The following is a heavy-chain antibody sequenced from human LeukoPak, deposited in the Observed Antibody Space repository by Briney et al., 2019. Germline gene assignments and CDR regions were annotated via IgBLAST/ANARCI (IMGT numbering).Heavy chain of an antibody. J-gene: IGHJ4*02. CDR3: ARLGEGSSWYSDY. D-gene: IGHD6-13*01. CDR1: GGSFSGYY. CDR2: INHSGST. Sequence: SETLSLTCAVYGGSFSGYYWSWIRQPPGKGLEWIGEINHSGSTNYNPSLKSRVTISVDTSKNQFSLKLSSVTAADTAVYYCARLGEGSSWYSDYWGQGTLVTVSS. V-gene: IGHV4-34*01.